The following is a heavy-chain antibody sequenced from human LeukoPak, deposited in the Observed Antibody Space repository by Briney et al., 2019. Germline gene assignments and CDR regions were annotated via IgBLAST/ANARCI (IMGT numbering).Heavy chain of an antibody. V-gene: IGHV4-34*01. D-gene: IGHD3-22*01. CDR3: ARPYYYDSSGYSLAAFDI. J-gene: IGHJ3*02. CDR1: GGSFSGYY. Sequence: PSETLSLTCAVYGGSFSGYYWSWIRQPPGKGLEWIGEINHSGSTNYNPSLKSRVTISVDTSKNQFSLKLSSVTAADTAVYYCARPYYYDSSGYSLAAFDIWGQGTMVTVSS. CDR2: INHSGST.